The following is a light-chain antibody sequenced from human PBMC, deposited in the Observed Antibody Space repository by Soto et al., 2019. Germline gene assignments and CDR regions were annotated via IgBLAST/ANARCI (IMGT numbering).Light chain of an antibody. V-gene: IGKV3-15*01. CDR1: QSVSSN. CDR2: GAS. J-gene: IGKJ1*01. CDR3: QQYNNWPRT. Sequence: EIVMTQSPATLSVSPGERVTLSCRASQSVSSNLAWYQQKPGQAPRLLIYGASTRATTIPARFSGSGSGTEFTLTISSLQSEDFAVYYCQQYNNWPRTFGQGTKVDIK.